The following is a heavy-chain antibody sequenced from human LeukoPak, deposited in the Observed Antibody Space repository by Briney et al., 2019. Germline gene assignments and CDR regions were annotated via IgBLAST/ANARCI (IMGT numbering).Heavy chain of an antibody. D-gene: IGHD1-26*01. CDR3: ARDLGSGSYFRGEDYFDY. J-gene: IGHJ4*02. CDR2: INSDGSST. CDR1: GFTFSSYW. V-gene: IGHV3-74*01. Sequence: AGSLRLSCAASGFTFSSYWMHWVRQAPGKGLVWVSRINSDGSSTSYADSVKGRFTISRDNAKNTLYLQMNSLRAEDTAVYYCARDLGSGSYFRGEDYFDYWGQGTLVTVSS.